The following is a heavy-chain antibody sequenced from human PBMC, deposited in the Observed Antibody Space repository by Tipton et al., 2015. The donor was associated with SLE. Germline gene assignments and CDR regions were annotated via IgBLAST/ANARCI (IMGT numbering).Heavy chain of an antibody. CDR2: ITWNSGKI. CDR3: ARVGIAVADIFDY. Sequence: SLRLSCAASGFTFDDYAMLWVRQIPGKGLEWVSGITWNSGKIDYADSVKGRFSISRDNAKNALYLQMTSLRAEDTAVYYCARVGIAVADIFDYWGQGTLVTVSS. D-gene: IGHD6-19*01. V-gene: IGHV3-9*01. J-gene: IGHJ4*02. CDR1: GFTFDDYA.